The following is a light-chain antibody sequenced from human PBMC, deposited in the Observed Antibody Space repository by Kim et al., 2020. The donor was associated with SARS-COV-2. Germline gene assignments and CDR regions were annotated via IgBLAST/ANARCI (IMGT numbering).Light chain of an antibody. CDR2: GAS. CDR1: QNISSN. CDR3: QQYSDWHPIT. Sequence: APGERGTLTCRASQNISSNLAGYQQKPGQAPRLLMSGASTRATNIPSRFSGSGCGREVTLNITTLQYEDFAIYYCQQYSDWHPITFGQGTRLEIK. V-gene: IGKV3-15*01. J-gene: IGKJ5*01.